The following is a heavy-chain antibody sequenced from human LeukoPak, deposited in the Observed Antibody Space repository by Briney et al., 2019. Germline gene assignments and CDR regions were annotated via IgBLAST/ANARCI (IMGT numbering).Heavy chain of an antibody. D-gene: IGHD3-10*01. J-gene: IGHJ6*02. V-gene: IGHV3-9*01. CDR2: ISGNGVSI. Sequence: SLRLFCAASGSTFHDHAMHWVRQVPGRGLEWVSGISGNGVSIGYSGSVRGRFTISRDNAKKSLYLQMNSLGPEDTALYYCVRDVGQNYYASEGIDVWGQGTTVTVSS. CDR1: GSTFHDHA. CDR3: VRDVGQNYYASEGIDV.